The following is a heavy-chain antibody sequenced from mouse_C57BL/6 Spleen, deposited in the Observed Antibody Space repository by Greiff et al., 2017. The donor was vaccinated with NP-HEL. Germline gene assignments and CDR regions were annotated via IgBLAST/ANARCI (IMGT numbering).Heavy chain of an antibody. V-gene: IGHV1-72*01. CDR2: IDPNSGGT. Sequence: QVQLQQPGAELVKPGASVKLSCKASGYTFTSYWMHWVKQRPGRGLEWIGRIDPNSGGTKYNEKFKSKATLTVDKPSSTAYMQLSSLTSEDSAVYYCARGYYGSSYVGYAMDYWGQGTLVTVSS. D-gene: IGHD1-1*01. J-gene: IGHJ4*01. CDR1: GYTFTSYW. CDR3: ARGYYGSSYVGYAMDY.